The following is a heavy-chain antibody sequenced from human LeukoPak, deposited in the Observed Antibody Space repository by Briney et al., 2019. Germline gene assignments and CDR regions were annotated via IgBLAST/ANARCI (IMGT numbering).Heavy chain of an antibody. CDR1: DGSISSYY. CDR2: IYYSSST. V-gene: IGHV4-59*01. CDR3: SRTILNGGLHRDAFDI. Sequence: PSETLSLTCTGHDGSISSYYWSWIRQPPGKGLEWIGYIYYSSSTNYNPSLKSRVTISEATSKYQFSLKLGSVTAAGTALYYCSRTILNGGLHRDAFDIWGQGTMVTVSS. D-gene: IGHD3-9*01. J-gene: IGHJ3*02.